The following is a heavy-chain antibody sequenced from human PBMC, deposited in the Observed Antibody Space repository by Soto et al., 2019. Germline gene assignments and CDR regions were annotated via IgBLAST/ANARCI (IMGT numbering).Heavy chain of an antibody. CDR3: ARGAPGY. D-gene: IGHD7-27*01. J-gene: IGHJ4*02. CDR1: GGSFRGYY. V-gene: IGHV4-34*02. Sequence: QVQLQQWGAGLLKPSETLSLTCAVYGGSFRGYYWSWIRQPPGKGLEWIGDIDYSGSTNYNPSLKSRVPISIDTSKNQFSLSLSSVTAADTAIYYCARGAPGYWGQGSLVTVSS. CDR2: IDYSGST.